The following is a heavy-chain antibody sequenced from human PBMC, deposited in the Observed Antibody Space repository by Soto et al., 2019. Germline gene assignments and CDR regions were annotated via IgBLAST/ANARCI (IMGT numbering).Heavy chain of an antibody. J-gene: IGHJ5*01. Sequence: QVRLQESGPGLVKPSETLSLTCVVSGDSLSSPNWWAWVRQPPGKGLEWIGQIHNRGNTNFNPSLPSRVTMSIDKPKNQFSLRLTSMTAADTAVYYCVRDSVTKRLDSWGQGTLVTVSS. CDR3: VRDSVTKRLDS. CDR1: GDSLSSPNW. CDR2: IHNRGNT. V-gene: IGHV4-4*02. D-gene: IGHD4-17*01.